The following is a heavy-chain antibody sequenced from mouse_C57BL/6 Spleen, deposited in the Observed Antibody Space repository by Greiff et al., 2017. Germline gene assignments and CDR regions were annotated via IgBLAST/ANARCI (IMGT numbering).Heavy chain of an antibody. CDR1: GYTSTSYW. D-gene: IGHD1-1*02. V-gene: IGHV1-50*01. CDR3: ARWYKGYWYFDV. J-gene: IGHJ1*03. Sequence: QVQLQQPGAELVKPGASVKLSCKASGYTSTSYWMQWVKQRPGQGLEWIGEIDPSDSYTNYNQKFKGKATLTVDTSSSTAYMQLSSLTSEDSAVYYCARWYKGYWYFDVWGTGTTVTVSS. CDR2: IDPSDSYT.